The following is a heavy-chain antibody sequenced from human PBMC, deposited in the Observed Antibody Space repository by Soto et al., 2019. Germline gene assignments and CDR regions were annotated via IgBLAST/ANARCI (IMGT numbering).Heavy chain of an antibody. CDR2: IYHSGST. D-gene: IGHD5-18*01. V-gene: IGHV4-4*02. Sequence: QVQLQESGPGLVKPSGTLSLTCAVSGGSISSNNWWSWVRQPPGKGLEWIGEIYHSGSTNYNPALKGLVTISVDKSQSQFSLNLGSLTAADTAVYYCAGQVDTTYTYNYWGQGTLVTVSS. J-gene: IGHJ4*02. CDR1: GGSISSNNW. CDR3: AGQVDTTYTYNY.